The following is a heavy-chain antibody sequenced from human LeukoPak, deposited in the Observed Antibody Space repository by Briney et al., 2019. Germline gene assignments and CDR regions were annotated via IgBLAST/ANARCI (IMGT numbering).Heavy chain of an antibody. D-gene: IGHD2-15*01. CDR2: ISGSGSGT. V-gene: IGHV3-23*01. CDR3: AKQWDTGVAATPGLWS. CDR1: GFIFNNYA. J-gene: IGHJ4*02. Sequence: PGGSLRLSCAASGFIFNNYAMSWVRQAPGKGLEWVSAISGSGSGTYYADSVKGRFTISRDNSKNMLYLQMNSLRAEDTAVYYCAKQWDTGVAATPGLWSWGQGTLITVSS.